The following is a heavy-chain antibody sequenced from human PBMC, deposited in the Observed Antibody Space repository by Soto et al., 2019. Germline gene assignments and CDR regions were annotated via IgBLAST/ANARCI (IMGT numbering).Heavy chain of an antibody. V-gene: IGHV5-51*01. CDR3: ARAHEAAAGKNYYYGMDV. D-gene: IGHD6-13*01. Sequence: GESLKISCNGSGYSFTSYWIGWVRQMPGKGLEWMGIIYPGDSDTRYSPSFQGQVTISADKSISTAYLQWSSLKASDTAVYYCARAHEAAAGKNYYYGMDVWGQGTTVTVSS. CDR1: GYSFTSYW. J-gene: IGHJ6*02. CDR2: IYPGDSDT.